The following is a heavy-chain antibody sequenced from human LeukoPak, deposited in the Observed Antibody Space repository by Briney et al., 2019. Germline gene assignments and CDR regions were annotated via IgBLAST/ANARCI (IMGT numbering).Heavy chain of an antibody. CDR3: ARGPPSVYYYYYYYMDV. J-gene: IGHJ6*03. V-gene: IGHV1-69*05. CDR1: GGTFSSYA. D-gene: IGHD3-16*01. CDR2: IIPIFGTA. Sequence: SVKVSCKASGGTFSSYAISWVRQAPGQGLEWMGGIIPIFGTANYAQKFQGRVTITTDESTSTAYMELSSLRSEDTAVYYCARGPPSVYYYYYYYMDVWGKGTTVTVSS.